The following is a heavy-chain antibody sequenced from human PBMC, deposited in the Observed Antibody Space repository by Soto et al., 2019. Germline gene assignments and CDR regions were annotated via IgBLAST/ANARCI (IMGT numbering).Heavy chain of an antibody. Sequence: EVRLMESGGGLVQPGGSLRLSCAASGFIVSSNYMTWVRQAPGKGLEWVSLLYSGGATHYAASVKGRFTISSHSSQNTLFLQMNSQRTEDTATYYCVRGRYGSEIHWGQGTKVTVSS. V-gene: IGHV3-53*04. D-gene: IGHD3-10*01. CDR2: LYSGGAT. CDR3: VRGRYGSEIH. CDR1: GFIVSSNY. J-gene: IGHJ4*02.